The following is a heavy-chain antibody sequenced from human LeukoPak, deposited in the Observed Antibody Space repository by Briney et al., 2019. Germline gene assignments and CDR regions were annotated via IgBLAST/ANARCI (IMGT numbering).Heavy chain of an antibody. Sequence: PGGSLRPSFAASGFPFSSYGMHWVRQAPGKGLEGVAVIRYDGSNKYYADSGKGRFTISRDNSKNTLYLQMNSLRAEDTAVYYCARDDGYYYDSSGYYQFDYWGQGTLVTVSS. CDR2: IRYDGSNK. D-gene: IGHD3-22*01. CDR3: ARDDGYYYDSSGYYQFDY. V-gene: IGHV3-33*01. J-gene: IGHJ4*02. CDR1: GFPFSSYG.